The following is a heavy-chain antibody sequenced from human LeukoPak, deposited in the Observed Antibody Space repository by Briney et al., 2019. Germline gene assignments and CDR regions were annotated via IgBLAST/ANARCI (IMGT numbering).Heavy chain of an antibody. V-gene: IGHV3-30*02. Sequence: PGGSLRLSCAASGFTFSSYGMHWVRQAPGKGLEWVAFIRYGGSNKYYADSVKGRFTISRDNSKNTLYLQMNSLRAEDTAVYYCAKISDFWSDTYWGQGTLVTVSS. CDR1: GFTFSSYG. CDR3: AKISDFWSDTY. D-gene: IGHD3-3*01. J-gene: IGHJ4*02. CDR2: IRYGGSNK.